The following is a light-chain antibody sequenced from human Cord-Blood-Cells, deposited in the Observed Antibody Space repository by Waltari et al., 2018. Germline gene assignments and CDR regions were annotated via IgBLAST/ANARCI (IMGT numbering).Light chain of an antibody. J-gene: IGKJ2*03. CDR1: QSVSSN. CDR2: GAS. CDR3: QQYNNWPLYS. V-gene: IGKV3-15*01. Sequence: EIVMTQTPATPSVSPGERATLPCRASQSVSSNLAWYQQKPGQAPRLLIYGASTRATGIPARFSGSGSGTEFTLTISSLQSEDFAVYYCQQYNNWPLYSFGQGTKLEIK.